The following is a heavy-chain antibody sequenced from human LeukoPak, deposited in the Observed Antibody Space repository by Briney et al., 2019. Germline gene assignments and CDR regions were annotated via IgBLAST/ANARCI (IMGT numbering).Heavy chain of an antibody. Sequence: ASVTVSFTASGYTFTIYYMHWVRQAPGQGLEWMGIINPSGGSTSYAQKFQGRVTMTRDTSTSTVYMELSSLRSEDTAVYYCARDQLVGWLRSDEPLWYWGQGTLVTVSS. V-gene: IGHV1-46*01. D-gene: IGHD5-12*01. J-gene: IGHJ4*02. CDR3: ARDQLVGWLRSDEPLWY. CDR2: INPSGGST. CDR1: GYTFTIYY.